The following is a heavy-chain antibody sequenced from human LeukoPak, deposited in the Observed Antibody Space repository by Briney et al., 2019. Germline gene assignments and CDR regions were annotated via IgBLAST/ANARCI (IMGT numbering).Heavy chain of an antibody. V-gene: IGHV4-34*01. J-gene: IGHJ3*02. CDR3: AREEVTTVTSDAFDI. D-gene: IGHD4-17*01. CDR1: GGSFSGYY. Sequence: PSETLSLTCAVYGGSFSGYYWSWIRQPPGKGLEWIGETNHSGSTNYNPSLKSRVTISVDTSKNQFSLKLSSVTAADTAVYYCAREEVTTVTSDAFDIWGQGTMVTVSS. CDR2: TNHSGST.